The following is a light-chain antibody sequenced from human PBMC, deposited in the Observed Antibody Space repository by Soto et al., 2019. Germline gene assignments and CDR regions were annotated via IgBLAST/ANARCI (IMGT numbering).Light chain of an antibody. J-gene: IGKJ1*01. CDR2: AAS. Sequence: DILMTQSPSSLSASVGDRVTITCRASQRISSNLNWYQQKPGNAPNLLIYAASTLQSGVPSRFSGSGSGTDFTLTISSLQPEDFATYDCQQSYSTPRTFGQGTKVEIK. V-gene: IGKV1-39*01. CDR1: QRISSN. CDR3: QQSYSTPRT.